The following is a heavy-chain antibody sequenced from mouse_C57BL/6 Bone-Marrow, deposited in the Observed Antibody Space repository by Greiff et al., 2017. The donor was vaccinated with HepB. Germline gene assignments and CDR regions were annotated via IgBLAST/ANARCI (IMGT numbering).Heavy chain of an antibody. CDR3: ARITTVPAY. V-gene: IGHV5-6*01. CDR2: ISSGGSYT. J-gene: IGHJ3*01. Sequence: EVKLVESGGDLVKPGGSLKLSCAASGFTFSSYGMSWVRQTPDKRLEWVATISSGGSYTYYPDSVKGRFTISRDNAKNTLYLQMSSLKSEDTAMYYCARITTVPAYWGQGTLVTVSA. D-gene: IGHD1-1*01. CDR1: GFTFSSYG.